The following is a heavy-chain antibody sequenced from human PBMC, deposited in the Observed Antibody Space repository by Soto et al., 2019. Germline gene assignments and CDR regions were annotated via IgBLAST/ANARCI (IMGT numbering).Heavy chain of an antibody. V-gene: IGHV1-18*04. CDR1: GYTFTSYG. CDR2: ISAYNGNT. J-gene: IGHJ4*02. D-gene: IGHD5-18*01. Sequence: QVQLVQSGAEVKKPGASVKVSCKASGYTFTSYGISWVRQAPGQGLEWMGWISAYNGNTNYAQKLQGRVTMTTDTCTSTAYMELRSLRSDDTAVYYCARDSAAIQLWSVFDYWGQGTLVTVSS. CDR3: ARDSAAIQLWSVFDY.